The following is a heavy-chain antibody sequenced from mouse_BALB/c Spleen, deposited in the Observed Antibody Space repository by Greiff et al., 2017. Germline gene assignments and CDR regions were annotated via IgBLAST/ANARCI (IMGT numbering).Heavy chain of an antibody. CDR2: IWAGGST. CDR3: ARGITTATGFAY. J-gene: IGHJ3*01. D-gene: IGHD1-2*01. CDR1: GFSLTSYG. Sequence: VQGVESGPGLVAPSQSLSITCTVSGFSLTSYGVHWVRQPPGKGLEWLGVIWAGGSTNYNSALMSRLSISKDNSKSQVFLKMNSLQTDDTAMYYCARGITTATGFAYWGQGTLVTVSA. V-gene: IGHV2-9*02.